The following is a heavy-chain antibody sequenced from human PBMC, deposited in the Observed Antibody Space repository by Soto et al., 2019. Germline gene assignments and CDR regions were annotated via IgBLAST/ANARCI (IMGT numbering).Heavy chain of an antibody. Sequence: PGGSLRLSCAASGFSVSSNYMSWVRQAPGKGLEWVSVIYSGGSTYYADSVKGRFTISRDNSKNTLYLQMNSLRAEDTAVYYCARARWELTPFDYWGQGTLVTVSS. D-gene: IGHD1-26*01. CDR2: IYSGGST. CDR1: GFSVSSNY. CDR3: ARARWELTPFDY. V-gene: IGHV3-66*01. J-gene: IGHJ4*02.